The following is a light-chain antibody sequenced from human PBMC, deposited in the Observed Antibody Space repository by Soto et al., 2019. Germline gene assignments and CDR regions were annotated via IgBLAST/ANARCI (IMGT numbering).Light chain of an antibody. Sequence: DIQMTQSPSSLSTSIGDRVTITCRASQGISSWLAWYQQKPEKAPKSLIYAASSLHSGVPSRFSGSGYVTEFTLTINSLQPEDFGTFYCHQYHSYPHTFGQGTRLEIK. CDR2: AAS. CDR1: QGISSW. J-gene: IGKJ2*01. CDR3: HQYHSYPHT. V-gene: IGKV1D-16*01.